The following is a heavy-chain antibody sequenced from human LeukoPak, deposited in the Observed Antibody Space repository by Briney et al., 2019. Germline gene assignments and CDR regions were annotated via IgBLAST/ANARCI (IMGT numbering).Heavy chain of an antibody. CDR1: GFTFSLYA. D-gene: IGHD5-12*01. V-gene: IGHV3-23*01. CDR3: AKDQRGYDKPIDY. Sequence: GGSLRLSCAASGFTFSLYAMSWVRQAPGKGLEWVSAISGSGGYTDYADSVRGRFTISRDNSKNTLFVQMNSLRAEDTAVYYCAKDQRGYDKPIDYWGQGTLVTVSS. J-gene: IGHJ4*02. CDR2: ISGSGGYT.